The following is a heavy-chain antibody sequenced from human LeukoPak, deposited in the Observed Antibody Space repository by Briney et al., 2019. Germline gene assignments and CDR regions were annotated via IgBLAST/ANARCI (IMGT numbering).Heavy chain of an antibody. J-gene: IGHJ4*02. CDR1: GGSFSGYY. CDR3: ARSKRITMVRGVIFYFDY. D-gene: IGHD3-10*01. CDR2: INHSGST. Sequence: HPSETLSLTCAVYGGSFSGYYWSWLRQPPGKGLEWIGEINHSGSTNYNPSLKSRVTISVDTPKNQFSLKLSSVTAADTAVYYCARSKRITMVRGVIFYFDYWGQGTLVTVSS. V-gene: IGHV4-34*01.